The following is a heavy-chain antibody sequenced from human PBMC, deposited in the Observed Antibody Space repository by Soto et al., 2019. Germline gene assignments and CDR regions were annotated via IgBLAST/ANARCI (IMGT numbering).Heavy chain of an antibody. CDR3: ATSTVSYVDIVSSTTRGYFDH. D-gene: IGHD5-12*01. J-gene: IGHJ4*02. CDR1: GYNFNTYW. V-gene: IGHV5-51*01. Sequence: GESLKISCEGSGYNFNTYWIGWVRQMPGKGLEWMALIYPGDSDTRYSPSFEGQVTLSVDRSISTAYLQWSSLKASDTAIYYCATSTVSYVDIVSSTTRGYFDHWGQGTLVNVSS. CDR2: IYPGDSDT.